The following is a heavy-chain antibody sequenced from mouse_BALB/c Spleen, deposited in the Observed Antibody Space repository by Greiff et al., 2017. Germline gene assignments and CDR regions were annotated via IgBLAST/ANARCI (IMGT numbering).Heavy chain of an antibody. CDR3: ARGFTTATSWFAY. Sequence: EVKLQESGGGLVKPGGSLKLSCAASGFTFSDYYMYWVRQTPEKRLEWVATISDGGSYTYYPDSVKGRFTISRDNAKNNLYLQMSSLKSEDTAMYYCARGFTTATSWFAYWGQGTLVTVSA. V-gene: IGHV5-4*02. D-gene: IGHD1-2*01. J-gene: IGHJ3*01. CDR2: ISDGGSYT. CDR1: GFTFSDYY.